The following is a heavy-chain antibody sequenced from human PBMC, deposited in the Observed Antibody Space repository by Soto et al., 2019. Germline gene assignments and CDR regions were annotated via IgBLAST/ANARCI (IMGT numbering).Heavy chain of an antibody. D-gene: IGHD6-19*01. V-gene: IGHV1-69*12. CDR3: ARGKAVAGGDFDY. Sequence: QVQLVQSGAEVKKPGSSVKVSCKALEGTLGGYALSWGGQAPGQGLEWMGGIIPIFGTENYAQKFQGRVTITADESTSTAYMELSSLRSEDTAVYYCARGKAVAGGDFDYWGQGTLVTVSS. CDR1: EGTLGGYA. J-gene: IGHJ4*02. CDR2: IIPIFGTE.